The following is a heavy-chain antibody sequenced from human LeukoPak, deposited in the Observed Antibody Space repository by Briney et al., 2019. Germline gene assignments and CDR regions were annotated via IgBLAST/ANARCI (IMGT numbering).Heavy chain of an antibody. CDR3: ARDLPYDYVWGSYRPDAFDI. J-gene: IGHJ3*02. CDR2: IIPIFGTA. D-gene: IGHD3-16*02. Sequence: SVKVSCKASGGTFSSYAISWVRQAPGQGLEWMGGIIPIFGTANYAQKFQGRVTITTDESTSTAYMELSSLRSEDTAVYYCARDLPYDYVWGSYRPDAFDIWGQGTMVTVSS. V-gene: IGHV1-69*05. CDR1: GGTFSSYA.